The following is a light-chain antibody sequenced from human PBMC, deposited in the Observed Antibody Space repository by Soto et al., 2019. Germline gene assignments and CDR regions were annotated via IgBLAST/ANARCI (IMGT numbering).Light chain of an antibody. Sequence: QCELTQPPSASGAPGESVTISCTGTSSDVGGYNYVSWYQQHPGKAPKLMIYEVSKRPSGVPDRFSGSKSGNTASLTVSGLQAEDEADYYCSSYAGSNNFGVFGTGTKVTVL. CDR3: SSYAGSNNFGV. CDR1: SSDVGGYNY. CDR2: EVS. V-gene: IGLV2-8*01. J-gene: IGLJ1*01.